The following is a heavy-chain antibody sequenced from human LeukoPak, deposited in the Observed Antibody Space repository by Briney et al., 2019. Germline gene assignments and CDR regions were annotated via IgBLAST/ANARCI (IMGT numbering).Heavy chain of an antibody. J-gene: IGHJ4*02. D-gene: IGHD3-22*01. CDR2: INPNSGGT. CDR1: GYTFTGYY. CDR3: ARASAYYDSSGHYQRADE. V-gene: IGHV1-2*02. Sequence: ASVKVSCKGSGYTFTGYYMHGVRQAPGQGLEWMGWINPNSGGTNYAQKFQGRVTMTRDTSISTAYMELSRLRSDDTAVYYCARASAYYDSSGHYQRADEWGQGTLVTVSS.